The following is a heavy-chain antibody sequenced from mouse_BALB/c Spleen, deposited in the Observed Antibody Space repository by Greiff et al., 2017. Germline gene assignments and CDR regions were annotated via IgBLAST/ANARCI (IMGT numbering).Heavy chain of an antibody. D-gene: IGHD1-2*01. V-gene: IGHV3-2*02. CDR2: ISYSGST. Sequence: VQLQQSGPGLVKPSQSLSLTCTVTGYSITSDYAWNWIRQFPGNKLEWMGYISYSGSTSYNPSLKSRISITRDTSKNQFFLQLNSVTTEDTATYYCARDFITTATFAYWGQGTLVTVSA. J-gene: IGHJ3*01. CDR3: ARDFITTATFAY. CDR1: GYSITSDYA.